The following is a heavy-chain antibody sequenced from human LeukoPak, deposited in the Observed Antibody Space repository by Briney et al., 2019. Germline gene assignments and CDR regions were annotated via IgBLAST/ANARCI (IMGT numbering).Heavy chain of an antibody. V-gene: IGHV3-74*01. J-gene: IGHJ6*03. CDR1: GFTFSSYW. CDR2: INSDGSST. CDR3: ARDRGYCSGGSCYRRHYYYYMDV. D-gene: IGHD2-15*01. Sequence: PGGSLRLSCAASGFTFSSYWMHWVRHAPGKGLVWVSRINSDGSSTSYADSVKGRFTISRDNAKNTLYLQMNSLRAEDTAVYYCARDRGYCSGGSCYRRHYYYYMDVWGKGTTVTISS.